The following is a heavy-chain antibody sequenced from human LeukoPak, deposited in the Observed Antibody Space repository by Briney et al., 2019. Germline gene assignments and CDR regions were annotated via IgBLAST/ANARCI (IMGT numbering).Heavy chain of an antibody. CDR1: GFTFSNYA. V-gene: IGHV3-64D*09. Sequence: PGGSLRLSCSASGFTFSNYAMHWVRQAPGKGLEYVSAISSNGGSTYYADSVKGRFTISRDNSKNTLFLKMSSLRAEDTAVYYCVKVSSSWYENWGQGTLVTVSS. CDR3: VKVSSSWYEN. D-gene: IGHD6-13*01. CDR2: ISSNGGST. J-gene: IGHJ4*02.